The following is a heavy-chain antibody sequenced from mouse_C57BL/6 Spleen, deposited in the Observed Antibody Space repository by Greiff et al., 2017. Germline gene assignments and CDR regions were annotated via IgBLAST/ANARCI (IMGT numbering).Heavy chain of an antibody. V-gene: IGHV5-17*01. CDR3: ARHSLDV. CDR2: ISSGSSTI. J-gene: IGHJ1*03. CDR1: GFTFSDYG. Sequence: EVHLVESGGGLVKPGGSLKLSCAASGFTFSDYGMHWVRQAPEKGLEWVAYISSGSSTIYYADTVKGRCTISRDNAKNTLFLQMTSLRSEGTAMYYCARHSLDVWGTGTAVTVSS.